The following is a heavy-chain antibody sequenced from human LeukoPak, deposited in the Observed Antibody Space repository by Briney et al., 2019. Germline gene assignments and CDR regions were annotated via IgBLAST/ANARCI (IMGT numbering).Heavy chain of an antibody. J-gene: IGHJ6*03. CDR1: DYSIRDGYY. Sequence: PSETLSLSCTVSDYSIRDGYYWSWIPQPPGKGLEWIGYIYCSGSTIYKPSLKSRVTISVDTSKNQFSLKLSSVTAADTAVYYCARELVRESPTLGYYYYYMDVWGKGTTVTVSS. CDR3: ARELVRESPTLGYYYYYMDV. V-gene: IGHV4-59*01. CDR2: IYCSGST. D-gene: IGHD4-23*01.